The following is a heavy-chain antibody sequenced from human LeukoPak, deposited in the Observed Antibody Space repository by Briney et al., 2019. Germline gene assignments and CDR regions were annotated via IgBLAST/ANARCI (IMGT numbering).Heavy chain of an antibody. D-gene: IGHD3-9*01. CDR3: ARQSDWAKNYFDY. J-gene: IGHJ4*02. CDR2: IYYSGST. V-gene: IGHV4-39*01. Sequence: PSETLSLTCTVSGGSISSSSYYWGWICQPPGKGLEWIGSIYYSGSTYYNPSLKSRVTMSVDTSKNQFSLKLSSVTAADTAVYYCARQSDWAKNYFDYWGQGTLVTVS. CDR1: GGSISSSSYY.